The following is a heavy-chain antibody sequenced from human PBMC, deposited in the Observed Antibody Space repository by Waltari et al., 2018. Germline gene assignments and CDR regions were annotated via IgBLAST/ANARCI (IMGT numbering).Heavy chain of an antibody. CDR1: GFTFSSYA. J-gene: IGHJ4*02. D-gene: IGHD3-10*01. Sequence: EVQLLESGGGLVQPGGSLRLSCAASGFTFSSYAMSWVRQAPGKGLEWVSVIYSGGSTYYADSVKGRFNISRNNSKNTLYLQKNSLRAEETGVYYWAKTSPWLDYWGQGTLVTVSS. CDR3: AKTSPWLDY. V-gene: IGHV3-23*03. CDR2: IYSGGST.